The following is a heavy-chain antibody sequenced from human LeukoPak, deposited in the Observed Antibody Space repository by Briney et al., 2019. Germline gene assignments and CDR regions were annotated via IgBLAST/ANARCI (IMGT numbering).Heavy chain of an antibody. V-gene: IGHV3-48*03. J-gene: IGHJ6*02. Sequence: GGSLRLSCAASGFTFSSYEMNWVRQAPGKGLEWVSYISSSGSTIYYADSVKGRFTISRDNAKNSLYLQMNSLRAEDTAVYYCASHYGSGSYGHYYGMDVWGQGTTVTVSS. CDR1: GFTFSSYE. CDR3: ASHYGSGSYGHYYGMDV. D-gene: IGHD3-10*01. CDR2: ISSSGSTI.